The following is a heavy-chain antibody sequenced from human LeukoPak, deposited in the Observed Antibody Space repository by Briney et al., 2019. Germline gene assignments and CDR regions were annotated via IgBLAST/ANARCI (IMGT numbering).Heavy chain of an antibody. CDR2: ISSSSSTI. D-gene: IGHD3-22*01. CDR3: ARDAAEYYDSSGYYGFGY. J-gene: IGHJ4*02. V-gene: IGHV3-48*01. CDR1: GFTFSSYS. Sequence: GGSLRLSCAASGFTFSSYSMNWVRQAPGKGLEWVSYISSSSSTIYYADSVKGRFTISRDNAKNSLYLQMNSLRAEDTAVYYCARDAAEYYDSSGYYGFGYWGQGTLVTVSS.